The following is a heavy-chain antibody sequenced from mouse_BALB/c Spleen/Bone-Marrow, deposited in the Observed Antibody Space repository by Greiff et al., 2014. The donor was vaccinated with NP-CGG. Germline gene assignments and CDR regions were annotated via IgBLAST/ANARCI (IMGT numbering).Heavy chain of an antibody. CDR3: ARRDYGPFYALDY. CDR2: INPSSGYT. J-gene: IGHJ4*01. CDR1: GYTFTSFT. Sequence: QVQLQQSGAELARPGASVKMSCKASGYTFTSFTIHWVKQRPGQGLEWIGYINPSSGYTNYNQNFKDKATLTADKSASTAYMQLTSLTSEDSAVYYCARRDYGPFYALDYWGQGTPVTVS. D-gene: IGHD1-2*01. V-gene: IGHV1-4*01.